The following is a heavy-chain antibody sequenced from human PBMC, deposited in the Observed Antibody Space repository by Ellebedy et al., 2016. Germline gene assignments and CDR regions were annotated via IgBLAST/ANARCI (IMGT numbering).Heavy chain of an antibody. D-gene: IGHD3-16*01. CDR1: GSTFSSYS. CDR3: ARGVGGTSLNWFDP. Sequence: GESLKISXAASGSTFSSYSMNWVRQAPGKGLEWVSSISSSSSYIYYADSVKGRFTISRDNARNSLSLQMNSLRAEDTSVYYCARGVGGTSLNWFDPWGQGTLVTVSS. V-gene: IGHV3-21*01. CDR2: ISSSSSYI. J-gene: IGHJ5*02.